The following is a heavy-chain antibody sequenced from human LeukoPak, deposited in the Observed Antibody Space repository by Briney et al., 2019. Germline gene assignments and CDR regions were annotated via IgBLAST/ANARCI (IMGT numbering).Heavy chain of an antibody. V-gene: IGHV4-4*02. CDR1: GGSISDF. Sequence: SGTLSLTCAVSGGSISDFSRSWVRQTPGKGLEWICDILHSGTTTYNPSLGSRVTMSVAKTKNHSSLRLSSLTAADTAVYYCASCNDLGIGGGTSLFDYWGQGKLVTVSS. CDR2: ILHSGTT. D-gene: IGHD1-26*01. CDR3: ASCNDLGIGGGTSLFDY. J-gene: IGHJ4*02.